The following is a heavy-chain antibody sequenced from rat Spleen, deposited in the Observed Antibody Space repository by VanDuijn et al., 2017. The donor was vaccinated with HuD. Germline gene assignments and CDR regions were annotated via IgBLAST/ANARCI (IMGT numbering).Heavy chain of an antibody. V-gene: IGHV5-27*01. CDR3: TTDPAYITTYFDY. D-gene: IGHD1-10*01. CDR2: ITNSGGST. CDR1: GFTFSNYG. Sequence: EVQLVESGGGLVQPGRSLKLSCAASGFTFSNYGMAWVRQAPTKGLEWVASITNSGGSTYYRDSVKGRFTSSRDNAKSTLYLQMESLRSEDTTTYYCTTDPAYITTYFDYWGQGVMVTVSS. J-gene: IGHJ2*01.